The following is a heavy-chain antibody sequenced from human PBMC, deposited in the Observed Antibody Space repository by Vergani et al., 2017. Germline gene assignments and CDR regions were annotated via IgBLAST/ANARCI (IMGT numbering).Heavy chain of an antibody. CDR2: LSTTGGA. D-gene: IGHD6-13*01. Sequence: QVQLQESGPGLVKSSETLSLTCTVSGASVNSYYWSWIRQPPGKGLEWIGSLSTTGGATHASHNPSLKSRVSISVDTSKSQFSLRLTSVTAADSAIYYCAGDTHSWQRADRWGQGLLVSVSS. V-gene: IGHV4-59*02. J-gene: IGHJ5*02. CDR3: AGDTHSWQRADR. CDR1: GASVNSYY.